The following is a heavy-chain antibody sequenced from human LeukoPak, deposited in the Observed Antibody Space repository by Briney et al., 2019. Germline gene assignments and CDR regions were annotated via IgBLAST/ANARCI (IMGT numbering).Heavy chain of an antibody. CDR2: IIPNLGTT. Sequence: SMKVACKASGRSCTGYGMSWVRRGPGQGLEWMGRIIPNLGTTNRAQNFQDRVTLTADKSTNTAYMELTSLTSDDTAVYYCAPTNDGGCDQGGHLIDFWGQGTLVTVSS. V-gene: IGHV1-69*04. CDR3: APTNDGGCDQGGHLIDF. D-gene: IGHD2-21*01. J-gene: IGHJ4*02. CDR1: GRSCTGYG.